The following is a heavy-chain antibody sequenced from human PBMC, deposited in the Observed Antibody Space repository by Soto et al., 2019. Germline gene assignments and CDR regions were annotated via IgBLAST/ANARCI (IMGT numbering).Heavy chain of an antibody. CDR1: GFTFSSYS. Sequence: GGSLRLSCAASGFTFSSYSMNWVRQAPGKGLEWVSSISSSSSYIYYADSVKGRFTISRDNAKNSLYLQMNSLRAEDTAVYYCARDMEYQLHYYYYYYMDVWGKGTTVTVSS. CDR2: ISSSSSYI. D-gene: IGHD2-2*01. J-gene: IGHJ6*03. CDR3: ARDMEYQLHYYYYYYMDV. V-gene: IGHV3-21*01.